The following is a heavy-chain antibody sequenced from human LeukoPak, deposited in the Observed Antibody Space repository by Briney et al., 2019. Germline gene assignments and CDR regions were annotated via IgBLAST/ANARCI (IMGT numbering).Heavy chain of an antibody. CDR3: ARCYASGSYGIDY. D-gene: IGHD3-10*01. Sequence: GGSLRLSCAASGFTFSSYAMSWVRQAPGKGLEWVSYISSSSSTIYYADSVKGRFTISRDNAKNSLSLQMNSLGAEDTAVYYCARCYASGSYGIDYWGQGTLVTVSS. V-gene: IGHV3-48*04. CDR1: GFTFSSYA. J-gene: IGHJ4*02. CDR2: ISSSSSTI.